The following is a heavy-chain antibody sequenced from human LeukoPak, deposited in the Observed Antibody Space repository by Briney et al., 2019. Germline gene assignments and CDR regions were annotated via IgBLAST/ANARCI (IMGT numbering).Heavy chain of an antibody. Sequence: GGSLRLSCAASGFTFSSYAMSWVRQAPGKGLEWVSAISGSGGSTYYADSVKGRFTISRDNAKNSLYLQMNSLRAEDTAVYYCATDIVLMVYGKSYWGQGTLVTVSS. CDR1: GFTFSSYA. CDR2: ISGSGGST. D-gene: IGHD2-8*01. J-gene: IGHJ4*02. CDR3: ATDIVLMVYGKSY. V-gene: IGHV3-23*01.